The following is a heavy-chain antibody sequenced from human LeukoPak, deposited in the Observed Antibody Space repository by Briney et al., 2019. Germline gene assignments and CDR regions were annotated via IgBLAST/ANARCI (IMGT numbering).Heavy chain of an antibody. Sequence: ASVKVSCKASGYTFTGYYMHWVRQAPGQGLEWMGWINPNSGGTNYAQKFQGRVTMTTDTSTTTVYMEMRSLRSDDTAVYYCATTMSSSWYYWGQGTLVTVSS. CDR1: GYTFTGYY. CDR3: ATTMSSSWYY. CDR2: INPNSGGT. V-gene: IGHV1-2*02. J-gene: IGHJ4*02. D-gene: IGHD6-13*01.